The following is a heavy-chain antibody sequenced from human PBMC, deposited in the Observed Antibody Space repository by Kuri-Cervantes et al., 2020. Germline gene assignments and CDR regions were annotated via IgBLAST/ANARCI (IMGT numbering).Heavy chain of an antibody. J-gene: IGHJ4*02. CDR3: ARPSSSGYVLF. Sequence: LSLTCAASGFTFSSNMMHWVRQAPGKGLEWVALISYDGAYQIHADPVKGRFSISRDNSKNTLYLQMDGLRAEDTAFYYCARPSSSGYVLFWGQGTPVTVSS. V-gene: IGHV3-30*03. CDR2: ISYDGAYQ. CDR1: GFTFSSNM. D-gene: IGHD5-12*01.